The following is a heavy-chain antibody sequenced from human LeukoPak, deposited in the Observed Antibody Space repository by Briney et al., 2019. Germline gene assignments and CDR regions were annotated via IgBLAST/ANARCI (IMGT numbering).Heavy chain of an antibody. J-gene: IGHJ4*02. CDR1: GFTFSSYS. Sequence: GGSLRLSCAASGFTFSSYSMNWVRQAPGKGLEWVSSISGSSSYIYYADSVKGRFTISRDNAKNSLYLQMNSLRAEDTAVYYCARSRLQGPFDYWGQGTLVTVSS. V-gene: IGHV3-21*01. CDR2: ISGSSSYI. D-gene: IGHD2-15*01. CDR3: ARSRLQGPFDY.